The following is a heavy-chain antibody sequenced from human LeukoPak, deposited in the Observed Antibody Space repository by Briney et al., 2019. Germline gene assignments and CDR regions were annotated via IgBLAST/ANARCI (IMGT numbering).Heavy chain of an antibody. CDR2: IIPIFGTA. Sequence: SVKVSCKASGGTFSSYTISWVRLAPGQGREWMGRIIPIFGTANYAQKFQGRVTITTDESTSTAYMELSSLTSEDTAVYYCARAFDYGGNYDYWGQGTLLTVSS. CDR3: ARAFDYGGNYDY. J-gene: IGHJ4*02. V-gene: IGHV1-69*05. CDR1: GGTFSSYT. D-gene: IGHD4-23*01.